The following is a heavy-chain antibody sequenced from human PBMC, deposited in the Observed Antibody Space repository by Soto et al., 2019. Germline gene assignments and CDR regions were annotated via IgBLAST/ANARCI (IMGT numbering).Heavy chain of an antibody. D-gene: IGHD2-15*01. CDR2: INPRTGST. Sequence: QGQLVQSGADVKKPGTSVKVSCKAAGYSFRNYCMYWVRQAPGQGLEWMGMINPRTGSTRYAQKFQDRVTLTRDTSTTTVYMELSTLISVDTAVYYCARDGGLLTASWHYDLWGPGTLVTVSS. CDR1: GYSFRNYC. CDR3: ARDGGLLTASWHYDL. J-gene: IGHJ2*01. V-gene: IGHV1-46*01.